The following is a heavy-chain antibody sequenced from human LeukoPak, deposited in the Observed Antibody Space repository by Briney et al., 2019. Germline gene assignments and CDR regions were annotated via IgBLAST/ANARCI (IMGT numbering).Heavy chain of an antibody. CDR1: GGSFSGYY. Sequence: PSETLSLTCAVYGGSFSGYYWSWIRQPPGKGLEWIGEINHSGSTNYNPSLKSRVTISVDTSKNQFSLKLSSVTAADTAVYYCARGTYYDFWSGYLGRYYFDYWGQGTLVTVSS. CDR2: INHSGST. D-gene: IGHD3-3*01. V-gene: IGHV4-34*01. J-gene: IGHJ4*02. CDR3: ARGTYYDFWSGYLGRYYFDY.